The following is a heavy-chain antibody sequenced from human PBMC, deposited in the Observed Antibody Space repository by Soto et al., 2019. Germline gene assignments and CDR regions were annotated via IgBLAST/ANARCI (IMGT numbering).Heavy chain of an antibody. V-gene: IGHV4-34*01. CDR3: ARVERGTATTVVDAFDI. CDR2: MSHSGGT. D-gene: IGHD1-1*01. J-gene: IGHJ3*02. CDR1: GGSVSGANYY. Sequence: QVQLQQWGAGLLKPSETLSLTCAVYGGSVSGANYYWSWIRQPPGKGLEWIGEMSHSGGTHFNPSLKSRATISVDTSTNQFSPKMSSVTAADTALYYCARVERGTATTVVDAFDIWGPGTMVTVSS.